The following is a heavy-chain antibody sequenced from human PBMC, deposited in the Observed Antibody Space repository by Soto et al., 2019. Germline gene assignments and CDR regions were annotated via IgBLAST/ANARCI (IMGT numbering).Heavy chain of an antibody. V-gene: IGHV1-18*01. Sequence: QVQLVQSGAEVKKPGASVRVSCKTSGYTFTTYGFSWVRQAPGQGLEWMGWIGADNGNTNYAQRLKGRDTMTTDTSTSTTYMERRSMRSDDTAVYYCARGRSGDCFEDYWGQGTLVTVSS. CDR2: IGADNGNT. CDR3: ARGRSGDCFEDY. CDR1: GYTFTTYG. D-gene: IGHD2-21*01. J-gene: IGHJ4*02.